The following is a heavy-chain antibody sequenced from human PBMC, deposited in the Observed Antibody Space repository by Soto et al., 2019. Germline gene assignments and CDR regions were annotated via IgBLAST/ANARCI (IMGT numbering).Heavy chain of an antibody. D-gene: IGHD3-22*01. Sequence: EVQLLESGGGLVQPGGSLRLSCAASGFTFSSYAMSWVRQAPGKGLEWVSAISGSGGSTYYADSVKGRFTISRDNSKNTLYLQMNSLRAEDTAVYYCAKDPTRISWYYYDSSGYYFDYWGQGTLVTVSS. J-gene: IGHJ4*02. CDR1: GFTFSSYA. CDR3: AKDPTRISWYYYDSSGYYFDY. CDR2: ISGSGGST. V-gene: IGHV3-23*01.